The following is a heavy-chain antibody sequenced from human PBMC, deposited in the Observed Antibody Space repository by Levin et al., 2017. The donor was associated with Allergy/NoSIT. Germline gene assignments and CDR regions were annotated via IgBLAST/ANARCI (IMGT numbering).Heavy chain of an antibody. CDR3: ALDGYSSGWYQGY. Sequence: PGESLKISCAASGFTFNNYDMNWVRQAPGKGLEWVSTVSGSGSSTSYADSVKGRFSISRDNSKYTLYLQMNSLRAEDTAVYYCALDGYSSGWYQGYWGQGTLVTVSS. CDR2: VSGSGSST. D-gene: IGHD6-19*01. J-gene: IGHJ4*02. V-gene: IGHV3-23*01. CDR1: GFTFNNYD.